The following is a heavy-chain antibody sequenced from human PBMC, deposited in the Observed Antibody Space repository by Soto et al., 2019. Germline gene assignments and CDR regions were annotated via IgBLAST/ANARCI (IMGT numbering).Heavy chain of an antibody. J-gene: IGHJ4*02. CDR3: ARQGPAVVIDD. V-gene: IGHV5-51*01. CDR2: INPGDSDT. Sequence: GESLKISCKASGYTFTSYWIGWVRQMPGKGLEWMGIINPGDSDTRYSPSFQGQVTISADKSISTAYLHWSSLKASDTAMYYCARQGPAVVIDDWGKGTLVTVSS. CDR1: GYTFTSYW. D-gene: IGHD3-22*01.